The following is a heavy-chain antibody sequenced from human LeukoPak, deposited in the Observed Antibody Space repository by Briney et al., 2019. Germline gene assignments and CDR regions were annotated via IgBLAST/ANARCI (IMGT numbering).Heavy chain of an antibody. CDR3: AKGLYCYDSSGYFDY. CDR2: ISWNSGTI. Sequence: PGRSLRLSCAASGFTFDDYTMHWVRQAPGKGLEWVSGISWNSGTIDYADSVKCRFTISRDNAKNSLYLQMNSLRAEDTTVYYCAKGLYCYDSSGYFDYWGRGTMVTVSS. J-gene: IGHJ4*02. D-gene: IGHD3-22*01. V-gene: IGHV3-9*01. CDR1: GFTFDDYT.